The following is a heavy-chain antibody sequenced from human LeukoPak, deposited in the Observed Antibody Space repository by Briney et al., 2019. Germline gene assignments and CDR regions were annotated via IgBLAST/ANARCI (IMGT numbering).Heavy chain of an antibody. CDR1: GFTFSSYW. D-gene: IGHD2-21*01. V-gene: IGHV3-7*01. Sequence: GGSLRLSCAASGFTFSSYWMSWVRQAPGKGLEWVANIKQDGSEKYYVDSVKGRFTISRDNAKNSLYLQMNSLRAEDTAVYYCAREFPPRYYYMDVWGKGTTVTVSS. CDR2: IKQDGSEK. J-gene: IGHJ6*03. CDR3: AREFPPRYYYMDV.